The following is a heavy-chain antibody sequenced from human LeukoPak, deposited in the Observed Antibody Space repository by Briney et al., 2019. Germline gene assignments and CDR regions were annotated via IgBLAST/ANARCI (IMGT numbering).Heavy chain of an antibody. Sequence: ASVKVSCKASGYTFTGYYIHWVRQAPGQGLEWMGWINPNSGGTNYAQKFQGRVTMTRDTSISTAYMELSRLRSDDTAVYYCARGGPLSHYDILTGYSEYYFDYWGQGTLATVSS. J-gene: IGHJ4*02. D-gene: IGHD3-9*01. CDR1: GYTFTGYY. CDR3: ARGGPLSHYDILTGYSEYYFDY. CDR2: INPNSGGT. V-gene: IGHV1-2*02.